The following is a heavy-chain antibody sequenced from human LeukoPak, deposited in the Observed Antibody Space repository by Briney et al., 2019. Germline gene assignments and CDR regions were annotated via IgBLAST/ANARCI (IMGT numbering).Heavy chain of an antibody. D-gene: IGHD6-13*01. Sequence: GGSLILSCSASGFTVSSYSMNWVRQAPGKGLELVSYMSRNSSTIYYADSVKDRFTNARDNAKNSVYLQVNSLRGEDTAVYCCASRIAAAGLDYWGQGTLVTVSS. V-gene: IGHV3-48*01. CDR1: GFTVSSYS. CDR3: ASRIAAAGLDY. J-gene: IGHJ4*02. CDR2: MSRNSSTI.